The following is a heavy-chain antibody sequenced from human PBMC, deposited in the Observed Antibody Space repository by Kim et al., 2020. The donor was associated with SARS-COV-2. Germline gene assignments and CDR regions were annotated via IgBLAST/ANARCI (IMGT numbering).Heavy chain of an antibody. CDR1: GFTFSSYA. CDR3: ARGTPHNYYYYMDV. J-gene: IGHJ6*03. V-gene: IGHV3-30-3*01. CDR2: ISYDGSNK. Sequence: GGSLRLSCAASGFTFSSYAMHWVRQAPGKGLEWVAVISYDGSNKYYADSVKGRFTISRDNSKNTLYLQMNSLRAEDTAVYYCARGTPHNYYYYMDVWGKGTTVTVSS.